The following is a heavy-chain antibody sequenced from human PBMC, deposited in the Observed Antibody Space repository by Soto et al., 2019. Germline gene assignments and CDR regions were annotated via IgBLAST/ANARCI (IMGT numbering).Heavy chain of an antibody. CDR1: GYTLTRLS. CDR2: FDPEDVET. J-gene: IGHJ5*02. CDR3: STVVTMVRGVIITGWFDP. D-gene: IGHD3-10*01. Sequence: ASVKVSCKVSGYTLTRLSMHWVRQAPGKPLEWMGGFDPEDVETIYAQKFQGRVTISGDTSTDTAYMELSSLRSENTAVYDGSTVVTMVRGVIITGWFDPWGQGTLVTVSS. V-gene: IGHV1-24*01.